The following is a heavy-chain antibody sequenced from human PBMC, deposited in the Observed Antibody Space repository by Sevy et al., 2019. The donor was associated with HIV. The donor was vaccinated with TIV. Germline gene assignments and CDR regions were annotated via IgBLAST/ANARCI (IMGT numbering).Heavy chain of an antibody. J-gene: IGHJ5*02. Sequence: SETLSLTCSVSGGSISSYFWTWVRQSPGKGLEWIGNIYFTGNTDYSPSLKSRVTLSLDTSKSQFSLTLKSVTAADTAIYFCARDSTTRPRVLDHGGGGTVVTVSS. CDR1: GGSISSYF. D-gene: IGHD1-1*01. V-gene: IGHV4-59*01. CDR3: ARDSTTRPRVLDH. CDR2: IYFTGNT.